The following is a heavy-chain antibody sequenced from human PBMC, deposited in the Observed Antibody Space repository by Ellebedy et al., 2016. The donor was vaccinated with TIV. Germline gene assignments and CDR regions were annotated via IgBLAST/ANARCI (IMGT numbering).Heavy chain of an antibody. J-gene: IGHJ3*01. CDR1: GGTFSSYA. D-gene: IGHD3/OR15-3a*01. Sequence: AASVKVSCKVPGGTFSSYAVSWVRQAPGQGLEWMGGIIPLLSITNYTQTFQGRVTFTADKSTNTAYMELSSLKSEDTAVYFCARGDYYQDGTDHYEDAPDLWGQGTMVFVSS. V-gene: IGHV1-69*10. CDR3: ARGDYYQDGTDHYEDAPDL. CDR2: IIPLLSIT.